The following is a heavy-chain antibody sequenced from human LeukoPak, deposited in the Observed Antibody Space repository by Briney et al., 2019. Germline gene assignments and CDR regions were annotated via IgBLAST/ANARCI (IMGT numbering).Heavy chain of an antibody. CDR1: GYTFTSYY. Sequence: SVKVSCKASGYTFTSYYMHWVRQAPGQGLEWMGGIIPIFGTANYAQKFQGRVTITADESTSTAYMELSSLRSEDTAVHYCARAGGRDGYNRGVDYWGQGTLVTVSS. D-gene: IGHD5-24*01. CDR2: IIPIFGTA. V-gene: IGHV1-69*13. J-gene: IGHJ4*02. CDR3: ARAGGRDGYNRGVDY.